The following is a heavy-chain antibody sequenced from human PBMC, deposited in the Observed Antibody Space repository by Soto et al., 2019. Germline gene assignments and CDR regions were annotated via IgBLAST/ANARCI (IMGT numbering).Heavy chain of an antibody. Sequence: ASVKVSCKASGYTFTSYAMHWVRQAPGQRLEWMGWINAGNGNTKYSQKFQGRVTITRGTSASTAYMELSSLRSEDTAVYYCERGRVVGATYNWLDPCGQGTLVTVYS. CDR1: GYTFTSYA. J-gene: IGHJ5*02. D-gene: IGHD1-26*01. CDR2: INAGNGNT. V-gene: IGHV1-3*01. CDR3: ERGRVVGATYNWLDP.